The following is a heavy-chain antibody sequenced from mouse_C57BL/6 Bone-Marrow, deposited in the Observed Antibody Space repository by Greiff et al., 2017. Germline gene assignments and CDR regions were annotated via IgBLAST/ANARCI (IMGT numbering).Heavy chain of an antibody. CDR1: GFTFSSYA. CDR2: ISSGGAYI. CDR3: TRDARTTARRRFAY. D-gene: IGHD1-2*01. J-gene: IGHJ3*01. Sequence: DVKLQESGEGLVKPGGSLKLSCAASGFTFSSYAMSWVRQTPEKRLEWVAYISSGGAYIYYADTVKGRFTISRDNARNTLYLQMSSLKSEDTAMYYCTRDARTTARRRFAYWGQGTLVTVSA. V-gene: IGHV5-9-1*02.